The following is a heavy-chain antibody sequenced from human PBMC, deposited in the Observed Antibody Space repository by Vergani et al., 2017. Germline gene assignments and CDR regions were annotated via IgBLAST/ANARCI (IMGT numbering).Heavy chain of an antibody. D-gene: IGHD3-3*01. J-gene: IGHJ6*02. V-gene: IGHV1-18*04. CDR1: GYTFTSYG. CDR2: ISAYNGNT. Sequence: QVQLVQSGAEVKKPGASVKVSCKASGYTFTSYGISWVRQAPGQGLEWMGWISAYNGNTNYAQKLQGRVTMTTDTSTSTAYMELRSLRSDDTAVYYCVSMEASYYDFWSGPQYGMDVWGQGTTVTVSS. CDR3: VSMEASYYDFWSGPQYGMDV.